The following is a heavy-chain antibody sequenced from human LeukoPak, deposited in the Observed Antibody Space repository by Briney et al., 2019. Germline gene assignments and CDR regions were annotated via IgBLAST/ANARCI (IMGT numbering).Heavy chain of an antibody. CDR3: AKDREGYYGSGSMAY. Sequence: GGSLRLSCAASGFTFDDYAMHWVRQAPGKGLEWVSGISWNSGSIGYADSVKGRFTISRDNAKNSLYLQMNSLRAEDTALYYCAKDREGYYGSGSMAYWGQETLVTVSS. CDR2: ISWNSGSI. CDR1: GFTFDDYA. D-gene: IGHD3-10*01. J-gene: IGHJ4*02. V-gene: IGHV3-9*01.